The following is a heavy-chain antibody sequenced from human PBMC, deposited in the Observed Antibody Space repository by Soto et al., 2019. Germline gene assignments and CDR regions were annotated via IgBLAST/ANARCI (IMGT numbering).Heavy chain of an antibody. CDR3: ARGGVDYYDSSGYDFSPYYFDY. CDR2: IYHSGST. J-gene: IGHJ4*02. CDR1: GGSISSGGYS. D-gene: IGHD3-22*01. Sequence: QLQLQESGSGLVKPSQTLSLTCAVSGGSISSGGYSWSWIRQPPGKGLEWIGYIYHSGSTYYNPSLKSRVTISVDRSKNQFSLKLSSVTAADTAVYYCARGGVDYYDSSGYDFSPYYFDYWGQGTLVTVSS. V-gene: IGHV4-30-2*01.